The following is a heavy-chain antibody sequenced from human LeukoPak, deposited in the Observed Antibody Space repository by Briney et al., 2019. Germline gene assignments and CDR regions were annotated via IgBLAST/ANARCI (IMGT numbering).Heavy chain of an antibody. CDR3: ARVGIYSSGWYDFDY. J-gene: IGHJ4*02. D-gene: IGHD6-19*01. V-gene: IGHV1-2*02. Sequence: ASVKVSRKASGYTFTGYYMHWVRQAPGQGLEWMGWINPNSGGTNYAQKFQGRVAMTRDTSISTAYMELSRLRSDDTAVYYCARVGIYSSGWYDFDYWGQGTLVTVSS. CDR2: INPNSGGT. CDR1: GYTFTGYY.